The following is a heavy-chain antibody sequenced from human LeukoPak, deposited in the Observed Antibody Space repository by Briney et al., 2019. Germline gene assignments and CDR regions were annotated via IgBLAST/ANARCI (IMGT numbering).Heavy chain of an antibody. Sequence: GGSLRLSCAASGFTFSSYEMNWVRQAPGKGLEWVSYISSSGSTIYYADSVKGRFTISRDNAKNSLYLQMNSLRAEDTAVYYCRGRLAGRGDYWGQGTLVTVSS. J-gene: IGHJ4*02. CDR1: GFTFSSYE. D-gene: IGHD6-13*01. CDR2: ISSSGSTI. V-gene: IGHV3-48*03. CDR3: RGRLAGRGDY.